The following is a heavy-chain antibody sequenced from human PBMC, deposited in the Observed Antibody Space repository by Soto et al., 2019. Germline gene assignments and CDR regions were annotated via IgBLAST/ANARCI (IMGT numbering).Heavy chain of an antibody. D-gene: IGHD2-2*01. Sequence: GGSLRLSCAASGFAFSAYGMNWVRQAPGKGLEWVSFISCTGGSTKYADSVKGRFNISRDNSEKKLYLQMNSLRAEDTAVYYCAKEGSIYYAMYXWGQATAVTVS. CDR1: GFAFSAYG. J-gene: IGHJ6*02. CDR2: ISCTGGST. V-gene: IGHV3-23*01. CDR3: AKEGSIYYAMYX.